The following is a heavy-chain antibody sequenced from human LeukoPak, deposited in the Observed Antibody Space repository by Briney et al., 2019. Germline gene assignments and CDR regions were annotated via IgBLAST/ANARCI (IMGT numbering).Heavy chain of an antibody. CDR1: GFTFYSFW. J-gene: IGHJ4*02. Sequence: GGSLRLSCAASGFTFYSFWMTWVRQAPGKGLEWVAFIRYDGSNKYYADSVKGRFTISRDNSKNTLYLQMNSLRAEDTAVYYCAKDRRAGYYYDSSGSNYFDYWGQGTLVTVSS. D-gene: IGHD3-22*01. CDR2: IRYDGSNK. V-gene: IGHV3-30*02. CDR3: AKDRRAGYYYDSSGSNYFDY.